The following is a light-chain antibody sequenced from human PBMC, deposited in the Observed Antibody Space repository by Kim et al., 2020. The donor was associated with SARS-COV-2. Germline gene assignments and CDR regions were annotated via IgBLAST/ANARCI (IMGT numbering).Light chain of an antibody. V-gene: IGKV1-33*01. Sequence: DIQMTQSPSSLSASVGDRVTLACLASQDIDNSLNWYQQKPGEPPRLLIFEATHLETGVPRRFTGSTSVTDFTLTITNLQPEDIATYYCQQYHDVPFTFGGGTKLEI. CDR2: EAT. CDR1: QDIDNS. J-gene: IGKJ4*01. CDR3: QQYHDVPFT.